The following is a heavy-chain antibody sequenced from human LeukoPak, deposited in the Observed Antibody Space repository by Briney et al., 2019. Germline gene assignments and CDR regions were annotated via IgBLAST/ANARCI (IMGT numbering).Heavy chain of an antibody. Sequence: GGSLRLSCAASGFTFSSYEMNWVRQAPGKGLEWVSYISSSGSTIYYADSVKGRFTISRDNAKNSLYLQMNSLRAEDTAVYYCARGDSGSYYFDYWGQGTLVSVSS. J-gene: IGHJ4*02. CDR1: GFTFSSYE. D-gene: IGHD1-26*01. CDR2: ISSSGSTI. V-gene: IGHV3-48*03. CDR3: ARGDSGSYYFDY.